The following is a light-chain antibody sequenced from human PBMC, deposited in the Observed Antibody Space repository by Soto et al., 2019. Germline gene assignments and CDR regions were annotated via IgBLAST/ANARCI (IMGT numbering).Light chain of an antibody. Sequence: IQLTQTPSSLSASVGDRVTITCRASPGISSFLAWYQQKQGKAPKLLIYAASSLQSGVPSRFSGSGFGTDFTLTITSLQPEDVATYYCQQVESYPSTFGGGTKVEMK. CDR1: PGISSF. J-gene: IGKJ4*01. V-gene: IGKV1-9*01. CDR2: AAS. CDR3: QQVESYPST.